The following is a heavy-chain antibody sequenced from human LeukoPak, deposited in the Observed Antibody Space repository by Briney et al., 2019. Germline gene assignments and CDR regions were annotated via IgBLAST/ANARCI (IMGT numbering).Heavy chain of an antibody. D-gene: IGHD6-19*01. CDR3: AKDIRVYIVVAGTD. V-gene: IGHV3-23*01. CDR2: ISGSGEST. Sequence: GGSLRLSCAAYGFTFSSYAMSWVRQAPGKGLEWVSVISGSGESTDYADSVKGRFTISRDNSKNTLYLQMNSLRAEDTAVYYCAKDIRVYIVVAGTDWGQGTLVTVSS. CDR1: GFTFSSYA. J-gene: IGHJ4*02.